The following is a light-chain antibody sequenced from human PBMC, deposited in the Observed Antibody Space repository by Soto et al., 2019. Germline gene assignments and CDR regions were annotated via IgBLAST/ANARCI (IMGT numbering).Light chain of an antibody. Sequence: QSALTQPASVSGSPGPSITISCTGTISDVGGYNFVSWYQQYPGKAPKLMICDVSNRTSGVSNRFSGSKSGNTASLTISGLQAEDEADYYCSSFTGSNYVFGTGTKLTVL. J-gene: IGLJ1*01. CDR1: ISDVGGYNF. V-gene: IGLV2-14*03. CDR2: DVS. CDR3: SSFTGSNYV.